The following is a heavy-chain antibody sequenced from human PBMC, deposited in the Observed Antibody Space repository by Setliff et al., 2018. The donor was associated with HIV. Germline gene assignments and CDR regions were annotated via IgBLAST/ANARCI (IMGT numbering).Heavy chain of an antibody. D-gene: IGHD5-12*01. Sequence: SETLSLTCTVSGGAISSSYYYWGWIRQPPGKGLQWIGSISYTGSTYYSPSLNSRFTISVDTSKNQFSLKLRSVTAADTAVYYCARQPLYNDYDWRSYYFDYWGQGSLVTVSS. CDR2: ISYTGST. CDR3: ARQPLYNDYDWRSYYFDY. V-gene: IGHV4-39*01. J-gene: IGHJ4*02. CDR1: GGAISSSYYY.